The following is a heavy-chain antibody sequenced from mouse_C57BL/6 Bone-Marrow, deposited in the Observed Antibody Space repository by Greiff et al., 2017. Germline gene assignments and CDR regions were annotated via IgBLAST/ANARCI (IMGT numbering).Heavy chain of an antibody. J-gene: IGHJ2*01. CDR2: INPSNGGT. Sequence: QVQLQQPGTELVKPGASVKLSCKASGYTFTSYWMHWVKQRPGQGLEWIGNINPSNGGTNYNEKFKSKATLTVDKSSSTAYMQLSSLTSEYSAVYYGASYYYGSTYFDYWGQGTTLTVSS. CDR1: GYTFTSYW. V-gene: IGHV1-53*01. D-gene: IGHD1-1*01. CDR3: ASYYYGSTYFDY.